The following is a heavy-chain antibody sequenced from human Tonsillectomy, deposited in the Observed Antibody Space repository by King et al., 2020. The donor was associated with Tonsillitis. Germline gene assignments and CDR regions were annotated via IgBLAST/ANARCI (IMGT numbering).Heavy chain of an antibody. CDR3: ARDPGRGKPDVYLPNWFDP. CDR1: GATFTSFA. D-gene: IGHD2-2*02. V-gene: IGHV1-69*06. Sequence: QLVQSGPEVQKPGSSVKVSCKASGATFTSFAISWVRQAPGQGLEWMGGIIPTLGATKYAQRFQGRVTITADKSTSTAYIELSDLRSEDTAVYYCARDPGRGKPDVYLPNWFDPWGQGTLVTVSS. J-gene: IGHJ5*02. CDR2: IIPTLGAT.